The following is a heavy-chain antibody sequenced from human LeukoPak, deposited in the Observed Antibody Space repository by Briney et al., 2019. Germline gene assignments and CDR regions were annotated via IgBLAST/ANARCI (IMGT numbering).Heavy chain of an antibody. J-gene: IGHJ4*02. D-gene: IGHD4-17*01. V-gene: IGHV3-21*01. CDR1: GFTFSSYG. CDR3: TRDTSSWVTTGGLDY. CDR2: ISSSSTYI. Sequence: GGSLRLSCAASGFTFSSYGMHWVRQAPGKGLEWVSSISSSSTYIYYADSVKGRFTISRDNAKNSLYLQMNSLRAEDTAIYYCTRDTSSWVTTGGLDYWGQGTLVTVSS.